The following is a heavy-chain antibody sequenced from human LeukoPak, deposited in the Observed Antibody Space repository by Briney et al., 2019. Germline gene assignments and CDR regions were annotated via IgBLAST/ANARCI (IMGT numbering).Heavy chain of an antibody. CDR1: GFTFSSYA. J-gene: IGHJ6*02. Sequence: GRSLRLSCAASGFTFSSYAMHWVRQAPGKGLEWVAVISYDGSNKYYADSVKGRFTISRDNSKNTLYLQMNSLRAEDTAVYYCARAPSHSGYNWNDGDYYYGMDVWGQGTTVTVSS. CDR2: ISYDGSNK. V-gene: IGHV3-30-3*01. CDR3: ARAPSHSGYNWNDGDYYYGMDV. D-gene: IGHD1-20*01.